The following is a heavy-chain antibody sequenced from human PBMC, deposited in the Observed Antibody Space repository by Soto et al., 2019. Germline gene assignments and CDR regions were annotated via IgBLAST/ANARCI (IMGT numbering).Heavy chain of an antibody. CDR2: ISGSGGST. Sequence: EVQLLESGGGLVQPGGSLRLSCAASGFTFSSYAMSWVRQAPGKGLEWVSAISGSGGSTYYADSVKGRFTISRDNSQNTLYLQMNSLRAEDTAVYYCAKVGYSSISFGMDVWGQGTTVTVSS. CDR1: GFTFSSYA. J-gene: IGHJ6*02. V-gene: IGHV3-23*01. CDR3: AKVGYSSISFGMDV. D-gene: IGHD6-13*01.